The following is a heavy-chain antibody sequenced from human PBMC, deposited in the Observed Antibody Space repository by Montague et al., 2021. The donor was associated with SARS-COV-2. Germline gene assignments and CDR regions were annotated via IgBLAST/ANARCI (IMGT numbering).Heavy chain of an antibody. CDR3: ARVMSGYSGYDLRLIYYYHGMDV. Sequence: SLRLSCAASGFTFGDYGMSWVRQAPGKGLEWVSGINWNGGSTGYADSVKGRFTISRDNAKNSLYLQVNSLRAEDTALYYCARVMSGYSGYDLRLIYYYHGMDVWGQGTTVTVSS. CDR1: GFTFGDYG. V-gene: IGHV3-20*04. J-gene: IGHJ6*02. CDR2: INWNGGST. D-gene: IGHD5-12*01.